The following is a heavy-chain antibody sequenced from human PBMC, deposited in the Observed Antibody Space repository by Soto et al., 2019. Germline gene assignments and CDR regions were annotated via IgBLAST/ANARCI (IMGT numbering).Heavy chain of an antibody. CDR1: GFTFSSYI. CDR2: ISTSSSYI. Sequence: EVQLVESGGDLVKPGGSLRLSCAASGFTFSSYIMNWVRQAPGKGLEWVSSISTSSSYIYYADSVKGRFTISRDNSQNSLYLQMNSLRAEDTAVYYCARHREWEPFDYWGQGTLVTVSS. CDR3: ARHREWEPFDY. D-gene: IGHD1-26*01. J-gene: IGHJ4*02. V-gene: IGHV3-21*01.